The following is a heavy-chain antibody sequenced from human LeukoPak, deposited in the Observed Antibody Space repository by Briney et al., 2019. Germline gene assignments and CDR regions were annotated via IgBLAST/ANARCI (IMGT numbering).Heavy chain of an antibody. CDR2: ISPSGTDI. Sequence: GGSLRLSCAVSGFTFSDTYMTWIRQAPGKGLESLSYISPSGTDISYADSVKGRFTISRDNAKNSLYLQMNSLRAEDTAVYYCARRRDSGSLQHFDYWGQGTLVTVSS. D-gene: IGHD1-26*01. V-gene: IGHV3-11*01. CDR1: GFTFSDTY. J-gene: IGHJ4*02. CDR3: ARRRDSGSLQHFDY.